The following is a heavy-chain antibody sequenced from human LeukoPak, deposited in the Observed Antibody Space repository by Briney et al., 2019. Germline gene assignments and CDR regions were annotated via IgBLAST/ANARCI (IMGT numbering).Heavy chain of an antibody. V-gene: IGHV4-59*01. CDR3: ARGIPADY. CDR1: GGSISSYY. D-gene: IGHD6-13*01. CDR2: IYYSGST. Sequence: KTSETLSLTCTVSGGSISSYYWSWIRQPPGKGLEWIGYIYYSGSTNYNPSLKSRVTISVDTSKNQFSLKLSSVTAADTAVYYCARGIPADYWGQGTLATVSS. J-gene: IGHJ4*02.